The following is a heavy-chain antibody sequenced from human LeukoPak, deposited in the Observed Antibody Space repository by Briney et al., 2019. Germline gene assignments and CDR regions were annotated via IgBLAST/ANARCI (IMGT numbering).Heavy chain of an antibody. CDR3: AKDLKPALLWFGEFNWFDP. D-gene: IGHD3-10*01. CDR2: IRSDGSNK. Sequence: GGSLRLSCAASGFTFSSYGMHWVRQAPGKGLEWVAFIRSDGSNKYYADSVKGRFTISRDNSKNTLYLQMNSLRAEDTAVYYCAKDLKPALLWFGEFNWFDPWGQGTLVTVSS. CDR1: GFTFSSYG. V-gene: IGHV3-30*02. J-gene: IGHJ5*02.